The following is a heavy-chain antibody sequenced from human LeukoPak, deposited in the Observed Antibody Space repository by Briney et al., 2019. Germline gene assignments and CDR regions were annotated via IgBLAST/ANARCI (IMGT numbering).Heavy chain of an antibody. Sequence: GGSLRLSCAASGFTFNHAWMNWVRQAPGKGLEWVGRIKSKTDGATTEYAAPVKGRFTISRDDSKNTLYLQMNSLKTEDTAVYYCTTVGSSRYYYYFDYWGRGSLVTVSS. CDR2: IKSKTDGATT. D-gene: IGHD3-22*01. J-gene: IGHJ4*02. CDR3: TTVGSSRYYYYFDY. CDR1: GFTFNHAW. V-gene: IGHV3-15*01.